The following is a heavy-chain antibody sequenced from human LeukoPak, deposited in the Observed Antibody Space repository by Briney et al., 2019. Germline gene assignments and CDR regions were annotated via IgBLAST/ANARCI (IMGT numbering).Heavy chain of an antibody. V-gene: IGHV6-1*01. Sequence: SQTLSLTCAISGDSVSSNSAAWNWIRQSPSRGLEWLGRTYYRSKWYNDYAVSVKSRITINPDTSKNQFSLQLNSVTPEDTAVYYCARGSRCSGGSCYHYYYGMDVWGQGTTVTVSS. CDR3: ARGSRCSGGSCYHYYYGMDV. D-gene: IGHD2-15*01. J-gene: IGHJ6*02. CDR2: TYYRSKWYN. CDR1: GDSVSSNSAA.